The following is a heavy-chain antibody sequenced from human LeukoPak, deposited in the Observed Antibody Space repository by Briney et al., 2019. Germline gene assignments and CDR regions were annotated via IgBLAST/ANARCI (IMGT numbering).Heavy chain of an antibody. D-gene: IGHD6-19*01. CDR1: GFTFDDYA. J-gene: IGHJ6*02. Sequence: GGSLRLSCAASGFTFDDYAMHWVRQAPGKGLEWVSGISWNSGSIGYADSVKGRFTISRDNAKNSLYLQMNSLRAEDTALYYCAKANSGWNYYYYGMDVWGQGTTVTVSS. CDR2: ISWNSGSI. V-gene: IGHV3-9*01. CDR3: AKANSGWNYYYYGMDV.